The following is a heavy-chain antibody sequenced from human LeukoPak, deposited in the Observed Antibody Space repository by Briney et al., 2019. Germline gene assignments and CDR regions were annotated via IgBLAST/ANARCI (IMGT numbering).Heavy chain of an antibody. J-gene: IGHJ4*02. CDR2: ISGDGATT. CDR1: GFTFDDYA. D-gene: IGHD1-14*01. Sequence: GGFLRLSCAVSGFTFDDYAMHWVRQAPGKGLEWVSLISGDGATTYYADSVKGRFTISRDNSKNSLYLQMDSLRTEDTALYYCAKTPPSYGRWGQGTLVTVSS. CDR3: AKTPPSYGR. V-gene: IGHV3-43*02.